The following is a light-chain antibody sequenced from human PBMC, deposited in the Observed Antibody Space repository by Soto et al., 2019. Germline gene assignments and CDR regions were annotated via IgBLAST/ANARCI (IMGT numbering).Light chain of an antibody. V-gene: IGKV1-39*01. CDR1: ENIFSY. J-gene: IGKJ1*01. Sequence: DIQMTQSPSSLSASVGDRFTITCRASENIFSYVNWYQQKSGHAPKLLIFGTSSLHSRVPTGFSGSGSGTEFTLTINSLQPEDFATYYCQQSYGTSWTFGQGTKVDIK. CDR3: QQSYGTSWT. CDR2: GTS.